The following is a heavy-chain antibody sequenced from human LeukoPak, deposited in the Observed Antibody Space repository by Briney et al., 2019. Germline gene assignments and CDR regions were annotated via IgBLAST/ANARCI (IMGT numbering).Heavy chain of an antibody. D-gene: IGHD5-18*01. CDR2: ISGSGGST. V-gene: IGHV3-23*01. CDR1: GFTFSSYA. Sequence: GGSLRLSCAASGFTFSSYAMSWVRQAPGKGLEWVSAISGSGGSTYYADSVKSRFTISRDNSKNTLYLQMNSLRAEDTAVYYCAKESSYSYGYNPAQPPDNWFDPWGQGTLVTVSS. J-gene: IGHJ5*02. CDR3: AKESSYSYGYNPAQPPDNWFDP.